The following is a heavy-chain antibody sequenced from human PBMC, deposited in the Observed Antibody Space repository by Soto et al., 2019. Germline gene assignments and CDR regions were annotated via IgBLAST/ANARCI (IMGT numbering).Heavy chain of an antibody. Sequence: QPGGSLRLSCAASGFTFSSYTVHWVRQAPGKGLEWVAVISYDGSNKYYADSVKGRFTISRDNSKNTLYVQMNSLRAEDTAVYYCASGIVVVPAAIGVYWGQGALVTVSS. CDR2: ISYDGSNK. CDR1: GFTFSSYT. J-gene: IGHJ4*02. CDR3: ASGIVVVPAAIGVY. V-gene: IGHV3-30-3*01. D-gene: IGHD2-2*02.